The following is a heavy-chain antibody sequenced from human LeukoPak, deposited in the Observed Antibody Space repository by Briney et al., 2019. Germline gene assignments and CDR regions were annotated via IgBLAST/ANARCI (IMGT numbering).Heavy chain of an antibody. Sequence: PSETLSLTCIVSGGSISSSTYYWGWIREPPGQGLVWLGTIYYSGSTYYNPSLQSPVTISVDTTKHLFSMKLSSVTAADTAVYYGASPPGGGSLGAFDIWGQGTMVTVSS. CDR1: GGSISSSTYY. CDR2: IYYSGST. J-gene: IGHJ3*02. CDR3: ASPPGGGSLGAFDI. V-gene: IGHV4-39*02. D-gene: IGHD2-15*01.